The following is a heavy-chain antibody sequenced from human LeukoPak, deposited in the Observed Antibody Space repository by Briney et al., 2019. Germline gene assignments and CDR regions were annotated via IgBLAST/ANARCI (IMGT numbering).Heavy chain of an antibody. J-gene: IGHJ4*02. Sequence: GGSLRLSCAASGFTFSSYSMNWVRQAPGKGLEWVSYISSSSSTIYYADSVKGRFTISRDNAKNSLYLQMNSLRDEDTAVYYCARGRPRIAAAGHPFDYWGQGTLVTVSS. V-gene: IGHV3-48*02. CDR2: ISSSSSTI. CDR1: GFTFSSYS. CDR3: ARGRPRIAAAGHPFDY. D-gene: IGHD6-13*01.